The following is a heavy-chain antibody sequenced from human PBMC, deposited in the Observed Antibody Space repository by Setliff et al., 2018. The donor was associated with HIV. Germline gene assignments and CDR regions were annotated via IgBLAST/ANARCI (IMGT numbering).Heavy chain of an antibody. J-gene: IGHJ3*02. CDR2: INHSGNT. V-gene: IGHV4-34*01. Sequence: SETLSLTCAVYGGSFSGYYWSWIRQPPGKGLEWIGKINHSGNTNYNPPLKSRVTMSVDTSKNQFSLRLRSVTAADTAVYYCAREGTYSGTYWVRRVASFDIWGQGTMVTVSS. D-gene: IGHD1-26*01. CDR1: GGSFSGYY. CDR3: AREGTYSGTYWVRRVASFDI.